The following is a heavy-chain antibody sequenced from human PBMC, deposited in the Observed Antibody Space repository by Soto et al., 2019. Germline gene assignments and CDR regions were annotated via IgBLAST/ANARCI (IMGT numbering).Heavy chain of an antibody. D-gene: IGHD2-2*01. CDR2: IWRDGSQK. J-gene: IGHJ4*02. Sequence: EVQLVKSGGGLVQPGGSLRLSCAASGFTFGTYWMSWVRQAPGKGLEWLANIWRDGSQKHYVDSVKGRFTISRDNAKNSLYLQMNSLTAEDMAVYYCARGSTSFEVWGQGTLVTVSS. CDR3: ARGSTSFEV. V-gene: IGHV3-7*01. CDR1: GFTFGTYW.